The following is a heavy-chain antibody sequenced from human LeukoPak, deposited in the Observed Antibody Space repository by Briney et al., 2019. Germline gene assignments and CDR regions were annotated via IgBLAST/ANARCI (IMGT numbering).Heavy chain of an antibody. V-gene: IGHV5-51*01. J-gene: IGHJ4*02. CDR3: ASARHGDYVWDY. Sequence: GESLKFSCKGSGYSFTYWIGWVRQMPGKGLEWMGIIYSGDSHTKYSPSFQGRVTISADKSISTAYLQWSSLEASDTAMYYCASARHGDYVWDYWGQGTLVTVSS. CDR1: GYSFTYW. D-gene: IGHD4-17*01. CDR2: IYSGDSHT.